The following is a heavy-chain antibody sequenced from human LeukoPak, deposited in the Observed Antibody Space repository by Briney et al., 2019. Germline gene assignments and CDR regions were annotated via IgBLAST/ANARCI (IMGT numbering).Heavy chain of an antibody. D-gene: IGHD3-10*01. Sequence: GGSLRLSCAASGFTFSSYDMHRVRQATGKGLEWVSAIGTAGDTYYPRSVKGRFTISRENAKNSLYLQMNSLRAGDTAVYYCAREARGSGKYYYYGMDVWGQGTTVTVSS. CDR3: AREARGSGKYYYYGMDV. CDR1: GFTFSSYD. J-gene: IGHJ6*02. V-gene: IGHV3-13*01. CDR2: IGTAGDT.